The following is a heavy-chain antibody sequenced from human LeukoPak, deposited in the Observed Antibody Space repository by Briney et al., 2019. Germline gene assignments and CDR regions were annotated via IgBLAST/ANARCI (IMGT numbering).Heavy chain of an antibody. CDR2: ISSDSTHT. J-gene: IGHJ4*02. V-gene: IGHV3-11*06. CDR1: GFSLSHYY. D-gene: IGHD6-13*01. CDR3: ARNPGTGTLDY. Sequence: PGGSLRLSCAASGFSLSHYYMSWVRQAPGKGLEWVSFISSDSTHTNYADSLKGRFTISRDNAKNSLYPQMNSLRAEDTALYYCARNPGTGTLDYWGQGTLVTVSS.